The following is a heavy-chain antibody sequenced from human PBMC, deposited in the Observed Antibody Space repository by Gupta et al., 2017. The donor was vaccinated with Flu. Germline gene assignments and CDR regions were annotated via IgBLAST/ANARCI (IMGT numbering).Heavy chain of an antibody. D-gene: IGHD2/OR15-2a*01. CDR2: ISESGYNT. CDR3: TTTCVTCSTIEPYFQN. Sequence: EVQLLESGGGLIQPGGSLRLSCVGSGFTFGSHGMNWVRQAPGKGLEWVSGISESGYNTYYADSVKGRFTISRDNSKNTLDLQMNSVRVEDTAVYYCTTTCVTCSTIEPYFQNWGQGTLVTVPS. CDR1: GFTFGSHG. V-gene: IGHV3-23*01. J-gene: IGHJ1*01.